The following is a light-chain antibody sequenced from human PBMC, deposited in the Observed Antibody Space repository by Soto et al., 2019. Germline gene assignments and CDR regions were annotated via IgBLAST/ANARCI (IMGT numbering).Light chain of an antibody. V-gene: IGLV2-14*01. CDR2: EVT. J-gene: IGLJ2*01. Sequence: QSALIQPASVSGSRGQSITISCTGASSDVGGYNYVSWYQQFPGRAPKVMIYEVTNRPSGVSHRFSGSKSGNTASLTISGLQAEDEADYYCSSYTSSSSTLVVFGGGTKLTVL. CDR1: SSDVGGYNY. CDR3: SSYTSSSSTLVV.